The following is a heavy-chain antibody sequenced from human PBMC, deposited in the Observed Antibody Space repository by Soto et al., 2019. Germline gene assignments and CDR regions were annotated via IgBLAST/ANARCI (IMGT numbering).Heavy chain of an antibody. J-gene: IGHJ4*02. CDR2: INAGNGNT. Sequence: ASVKVSCKASGYTFTSYAMHWVRQAPGQRLEWMGWINAGNGNTKYSQKFQGRVTLTRDTSASTAYMELSSLRSEDTAVYYCASCPKNCITSSPCCLFFDYWGQGTLVTVSS. CDR1: GYTFTSYA. CDR3: ASCPKNCITSSPCCLFFDY. D-gene: IGHD3-10*01. V-gene: IGHV1-3*01.